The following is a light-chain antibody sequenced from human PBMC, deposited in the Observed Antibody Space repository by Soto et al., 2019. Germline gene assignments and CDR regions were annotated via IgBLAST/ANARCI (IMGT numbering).Light chain of an antibody. J-gene: IGKJ5*01. CDR1: HSVNSNY. V-gene: IGKV3-20*01. CDR2: GIS. CDR3: QQHGQWPIT. Sequence: EIVLTQSPAPLSLSPGERATLSCRAIHSVNSNYLAWYQQKPGQAPRLLIYGISKRATDIPDRFSGSGSGTEFTLTISSLQPEDFATYYCQQHGQWPITFGQRTRPE.